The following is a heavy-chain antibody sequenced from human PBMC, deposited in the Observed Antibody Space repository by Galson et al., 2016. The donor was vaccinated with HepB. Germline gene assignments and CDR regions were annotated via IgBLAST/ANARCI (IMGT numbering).Heavy chain of an antibody. V-gene: IGHV3-23*01. CDR1: GFTFNNYA. J-gene: IGHJ4*02. Sequence: SLRLSCAASGFTFNNYAMTWVRQAPGKGLEWVAGITDSGGITSHADPVKGRFTISRDNSKNTVYLQMNSLRAEDTAVYFCGKDGGAPRDWGQGTLVTVSS. D-gene: IGHD2-15*01. CDR3: GKDGGAPRD. CDR2: ITDSGGIT.